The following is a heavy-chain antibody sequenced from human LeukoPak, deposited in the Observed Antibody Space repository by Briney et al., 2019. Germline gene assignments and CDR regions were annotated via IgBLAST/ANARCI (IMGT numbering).Heavy chain of an antibody. CDR1: GYTFTSYG. CDR3: ARGGLYCGVDCYPYDAFDI. D-gene: IGHD2-21*02. V-gene: IGHV1-18*01. Sequence: ASVKVSCKASGYTFTSYGISWVRQAPGQGREWMGWISAYNGNTNYAQKLQGRVTMTTDTSTSTAYMELRSLRSDDTAVYYCARGGLYCGVDCYPYDAFDIWGQGTMVTVSS. J-gene: IGHJ3*02. CDR2: ISAYNGNT.